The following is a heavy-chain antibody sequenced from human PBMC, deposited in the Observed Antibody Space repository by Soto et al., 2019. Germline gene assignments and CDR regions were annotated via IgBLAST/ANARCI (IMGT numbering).Heavy chain of an antibody. CDR2: ISWDGGRT. CDR1: GFSFEDYT. CDR3: ARENGHPGHNYAMDA. V-gene: IGHV3-43*01. D-gene: IGHD2-8*01. Sequence: GGSLRLSCAASGFSFEDYTMHWVRHTPGKGPEWISLISWDGGRTLYSDSVKGRFIISRDNSKNSLYLQMNSLTTEDTALYFCARENGHPGHNYAMDAWGQGTTVTVSS. J-gene: IGHJ6*02.